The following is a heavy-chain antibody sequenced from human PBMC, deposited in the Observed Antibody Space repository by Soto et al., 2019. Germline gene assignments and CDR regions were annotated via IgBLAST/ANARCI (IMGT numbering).Heavy chain of an antibody. V-gene: IGHV3-23*01. J-gene: IGHJ4*02. CDR3: AKEFEYYDILTGYSY. Sequence: GGSLRLSCAASGFTFSSYAMSWVRQAPGKGLEWVSAISGSGGSTYYADSVKGRFNISRDNSKNTLYLQMNSLRAEDTAVYYCAKEFEYYDILTGYSYWGQGTLVTVSS. CDR1: GFTFSSYA. CDR2: ISGSGGST. D-gene: IGHD3-9*01.